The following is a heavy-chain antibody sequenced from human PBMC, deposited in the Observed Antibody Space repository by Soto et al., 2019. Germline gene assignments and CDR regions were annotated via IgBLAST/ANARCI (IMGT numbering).Heavy chain of an antibody. Sequence: EVQLLESGGGLVQPGGSLRLSCAASGFTFSNYAMNWVRQAPGKGLEWVASIRGSAGTPYYADSVRGRFTISRDNSKNTLSLQMNSLRVEDTAVYYCAKDRDYCDYWGQGALVTVSS. V-gene: IGHV3-23*01. CDR3: AKDRDYCDY. CDR1: GFTFSNYA. J-gene: IGHJ4*02. CDR2: IRGSAGTP.